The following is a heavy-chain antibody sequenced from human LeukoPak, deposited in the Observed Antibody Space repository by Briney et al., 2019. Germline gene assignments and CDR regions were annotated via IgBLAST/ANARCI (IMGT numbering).Heavy chain of an antibody. D-gene: IGHD4-17*01. V-gene: IGHV4-34*01. CDR1: GGSFSGYY. CDR2: INHSGST. Sequence: SETLSLTCAVYGGSFSGYYWSWIRQPPGKGLEWIGEINHSGSTNYNPSLKSRVTISVDTSKNQFSLKLSSVTAADTAVYYCAIQHDHGDSVRYYWGQGTLVTVSS. J-gene: IGHJ4*02. CDR3: AIQHDHGDSVRYY.